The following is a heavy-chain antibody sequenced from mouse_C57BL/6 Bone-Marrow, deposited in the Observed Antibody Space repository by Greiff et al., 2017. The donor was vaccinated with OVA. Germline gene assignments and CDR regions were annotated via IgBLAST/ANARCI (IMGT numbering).Heavy chain of an antibody. J-gene: IGHJ2*01. V-gene: IGHV10-1*01. Sequence: EVKLVESGGGLVQPKGSLKLSCAASGFSFNTYAMNWVRQAPGKGLEWVARIRSKSNNYATYYADSVKDRFTISRDDSESMLYLQMNNLKTEDTAMYYCVRGALLLRGFDYWGQGTTLTVSS. CDR1: GFSFNTYA. CDR3: VRGALLLRGFDY. D-gene: IGHD1-1*01. CDR2: IRSKSNNYAT.